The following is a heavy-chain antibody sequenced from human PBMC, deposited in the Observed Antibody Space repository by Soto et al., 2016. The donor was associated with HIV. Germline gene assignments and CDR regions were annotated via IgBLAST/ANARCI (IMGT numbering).Heavy chain of an antibody. CDR2: INPNSGGT. CDR3: ARRYYGSGSYYEGYYYYYMDV. Sequence: QVQLVQSGAEVKKPGASVKVSCKASGYTFTGYYMHWVRQTPGQGLEWMGWINPNSGGTNYAQKFQGRVTMTRDTSISTAYMELSRLRSDDTAVYYCARRYYGSGSYYEGYYYYYMDVWGKGTTVTGLL. D-gene: IGHD3-10*01. CDR1: GYTFTGYY. V-gene: IGHV1-2*02. J-gene: IGHJ6*03.